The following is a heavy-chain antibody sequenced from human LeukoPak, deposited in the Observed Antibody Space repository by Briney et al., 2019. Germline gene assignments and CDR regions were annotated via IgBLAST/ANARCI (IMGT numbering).Heavy chain of an antibody. CDR1: GGSISSSSYY. D-gene: IGHD2-2*02. V-gene: IGHV4-39*01. Sequence: KPSETLSLSCTVSGGSISSSSYYWGWIRQPPGKGLEWFGSIYYSGSTFYNPSLKSRVTISVDTYTNQFSLKLSSVTATDTAVYFCARQSSTSCYIDYWGQGTLVAVSS. J-gene: IGHJ4*02. CDR3: ARQSSTSCYIDY. CDR2: IYYSGST.